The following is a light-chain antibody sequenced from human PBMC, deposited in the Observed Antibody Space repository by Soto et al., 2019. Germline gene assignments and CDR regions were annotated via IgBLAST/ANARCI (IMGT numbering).Light chain of an antibody. J-gene: IGKJ1*01. Sequence: DIQITQSPSTLSASVGDRVTITCRASQSISSWLAWYQQKTGKAPKLLIYDASSLESGVPSRFSGSGSGTEFTLTISRLQPDDFETYYCQQYNSYWWTFGQGTKVDIK. V-gene: IGKV1-5*01. CDR3: QQYNSYWWT. CDR1: QSISSW. CDR2: DAS.